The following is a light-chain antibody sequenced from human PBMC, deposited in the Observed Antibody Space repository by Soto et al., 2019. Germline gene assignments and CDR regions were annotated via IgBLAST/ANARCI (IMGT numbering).Light chain of an antibody. CDR3: QQYNNWPAIT. CDR1: QSVSNNY. Sequence: EIVLTQSPGTLSLSPGERATLSCRASQSVSNNYLAWYQQKPGQAPXLXXYGASSRTTGIPDRFSGSGSGTDFTLSISSLEPEDFAVYYCQQYNNWPAITFGQGTRLEIK. CDR2: GAS. V-gene: IGKV3-20*01. J-gene: IGKJ5*01.